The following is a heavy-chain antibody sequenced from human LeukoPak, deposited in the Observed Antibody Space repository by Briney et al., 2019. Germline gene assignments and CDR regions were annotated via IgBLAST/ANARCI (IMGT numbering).Heavy chain of an antibody. J-gene: IGHJ6*02. CDR3: ARVTRSGSYYYYYGMDV. D-gene: IGHD1-26*01. CDR2: IYYSGST. V-gene: IGHV4-59*01. CDR1: GVSISSYY. Sequence: PSETLSLTCTVSGVSISSYYWSWIRQPPGKGLEWIGYIYYSGSTYYNPSLKSRVTISVDTSKNQFSLKLSSVTAADTAVYYCARVTRSGSYYYYYGMDVWGQGTTVTVSS.